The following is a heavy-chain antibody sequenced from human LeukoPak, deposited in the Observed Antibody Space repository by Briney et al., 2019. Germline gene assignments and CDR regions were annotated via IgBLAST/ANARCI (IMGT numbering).Heavy chain of an antibody. CDR3: ARVPPGPAAPWGY. D-gene: IGHD2-2*01. CDR2: INHSGST. J-gene: IGHJ4*02. CDR1: GGSLSGYY. V-gene: IGHV4-34*01. Sequence: SETLSLTCAVYGGSLSGYYWSWIRQPPGKGLEWIGEINHSGSTNYNPSLKSRVTISVDTSKNQFSLKLSSVTAADTAVYYCARVPPGPAAPWGYWGQGTLVTVSS.